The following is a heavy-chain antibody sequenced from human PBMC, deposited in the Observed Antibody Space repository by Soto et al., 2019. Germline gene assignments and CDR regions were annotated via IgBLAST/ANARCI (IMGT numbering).Heavy chain of an antibody. V-gene: IGHV3-23*01. CDR2: ISGSGGST. D-gene: IGHD2-15*01. Sequence: PGGSLRLSCAASGFTFSSYAMSWVRQAPGKGLEWVSAISGSGGSTYYADSVKGRFTISRDNSKNTLYLQMNSLRAEDTAVYYCAKAYCSGGSCYRVIFYGGVYFDYWGQGTLVTVSS. CDR1: GFTFSSYA. J-gene: IGHJ4*02. CDR3: AKAYCSGGSCYRVIFYGGVYFDY.